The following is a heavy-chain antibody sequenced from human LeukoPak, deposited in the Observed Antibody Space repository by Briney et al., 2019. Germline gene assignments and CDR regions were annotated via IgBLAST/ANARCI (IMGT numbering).Heavy chain of an antibody. CDR2: ISGSGGST. CDR1: GFTFSSYA. V-gene: IGHV3-23*01. D-gene: IGHD3-22*01. Sequence: PGGSLRLSCAASGFTFSSYAMSWVRQAPGRGLEWASAISGSGGSTYYGDSVKGRFTISRDNSKNTLYLQMDSLRAEDTAVYYCVKDQGFYYDSSVYYWGQGTLVTVSS. J-gene: IGHJ4*02. CDR3: VKDQGFYYDSSVYY.